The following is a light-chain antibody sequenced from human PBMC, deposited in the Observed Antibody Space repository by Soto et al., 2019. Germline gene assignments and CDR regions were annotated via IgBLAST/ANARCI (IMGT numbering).Light chain of an antibody. Sequence: QSVLTQPASVSGSPGQSVTLSCTGPRSDIGDSNFISWYQHSPGKAPRLLIYEVSSRPSGVSKRFSGSKAGNTASLTISGLLDDDEADYFCASFRSGTILVFGSGTKLTVL. CDR1: RSDIGDSNF. CDR3: ASFRSGTILV. V-gene: IGLV2-14*01. J-gene: IGLJ1*01. CDR2: EVS.